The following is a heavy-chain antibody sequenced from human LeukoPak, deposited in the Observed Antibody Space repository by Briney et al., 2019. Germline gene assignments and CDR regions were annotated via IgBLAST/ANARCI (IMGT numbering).Heavy chain of an antibody. V-gene: IGHV3-7*04. CDR3: TGDTYSFDH. CDR1: GFPFSTFW. CDR2: ISQDGKEK. Sequence: GGSLRLSCAVSGFPFSTFWMSWGRQARGKGLEGVANISQDGKEKYYVDAVRGRLAISRDNAKNSLYLQMNSLRPEDTAMYYCTGDTYSFDHWGQRALVTASS. J-gene: IGHJ4*02.